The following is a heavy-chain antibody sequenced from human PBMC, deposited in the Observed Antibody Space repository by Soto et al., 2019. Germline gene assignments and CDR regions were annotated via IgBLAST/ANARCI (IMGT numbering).Heavy chain of an antibody. CDR1: GGSISSSSYY. D-gene: IGHD3-22*01. V-gene: IGHV4-39*01. J-gene: IGHJ4*02. Sequence: SETLSLTCTVSGGSISSSSYYWGWIRQPPGKGLEWIGSIYYSGSTYYNPSLQSRVTISVDTSKNQFSLKLSSVTAADTAVYYCARPPKGYYASSGVDYWGQGTLVTVSS. CDR3: ARPPKGYYASSGVDY. CDR2: IYYSGST.